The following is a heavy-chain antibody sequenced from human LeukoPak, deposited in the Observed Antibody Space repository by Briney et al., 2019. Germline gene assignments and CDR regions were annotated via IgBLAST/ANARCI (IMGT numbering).Heavy chain of an antibody. D-gene: IGHD3-22*01. J-gene: IGHJ4*02. CDR3: ARGSSSGAYYFDY. V-gene: IGHV1-46*01. CDR1: GYTFSNFY. Sequence: ASVKLSCKASGYTFSNFYMNWVRQAPGQGLEWMGILNPSGGSTRYAQKFQGRVTMTRDTSTSTVYMELSRLRSEDTAVYYCARGSSSGAYYFDYWGQGALVTVSS. CDR2: LNPSGGST.